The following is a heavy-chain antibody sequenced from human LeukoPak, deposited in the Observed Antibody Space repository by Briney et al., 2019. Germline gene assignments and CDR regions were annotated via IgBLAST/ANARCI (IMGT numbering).Heavy chain of an antibody. CDR2: IIPIFGTA. V-gene: IGHV1-69*13. CDR3: AAEVYCSSTSCGSDY. Sequence: ASVKVSCKASGGTFSSYAISWVRQAPGQGLEWMGGIIPIFGTANYAQKFQGRVTITADESTSTAYMELSSLRSEDTAVYYCAAEVYCSSTSCGSDYWGQGTLVTVSS. J-gene: IGHJ4*02. CDR1: GGTFSSYA. D-gene: IGHD2-2*01.